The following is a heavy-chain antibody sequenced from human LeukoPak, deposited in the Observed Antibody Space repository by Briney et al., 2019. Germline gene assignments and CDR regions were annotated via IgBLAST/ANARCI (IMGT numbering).Heavy chain of an antibody. D-gene: IGHD3-10*01. CDR3: ARVPYGSGSSIDY. Sequence: GGSLRLSCSASGFTFSSYWMSWVRQTTGKGLECVAKIREDGNEKFYVDSVKGRFTISRDNAKNSVYLQMNSLRAEDTAVYYCARVPYGSGSSIDYWGQGTLVTVSS. J-gene: IGHJ4*02. CDR2: IREDGNEK. V-gene: IGHV3-7*01. CDR1: GFTFSSYW.